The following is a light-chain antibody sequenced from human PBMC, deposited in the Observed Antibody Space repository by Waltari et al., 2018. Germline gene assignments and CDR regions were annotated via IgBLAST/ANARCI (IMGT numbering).Light chain of an antibody. Sequence: QSVLTQPPSASGAPGQRVTISCSGSSSNIGRNTVNWYQQLPGTAPKLLIYSNNQRTSGVPDRFSASKSGTSASLAISGLQSEDEADYYCAAWDDSLNGYVFGTGTKVSVL. CDR3: AAWDDSLNGYV. CDR2: SNN. CDR1: SSNIGRNT. V-gene: IGLV1-44*01. J-gene: IGLJ1*01.